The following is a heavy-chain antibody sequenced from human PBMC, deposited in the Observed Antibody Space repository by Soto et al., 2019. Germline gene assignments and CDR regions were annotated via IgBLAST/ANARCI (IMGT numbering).Heavy chain of an antibody. V-gene: IGHV3-9*01. Sequence: EVHLVESGGGLVQPGRSLRLSCAASGFSFRNYGMHWVRRVPGKGLEWVSGISWHSGTIGYADSVRGRFTISRDNAKNSLYLQMNSLKPDDTAIYYCAKGGPFTGGFDPWGQGTRVTVSA. CDR2: ISWHSGTI. CDR1: GFSFRNYG. D-gene: IGHD3-16*01. J-gene: IGHJ5*02. CDR3: AKGGPFTGGFDP.